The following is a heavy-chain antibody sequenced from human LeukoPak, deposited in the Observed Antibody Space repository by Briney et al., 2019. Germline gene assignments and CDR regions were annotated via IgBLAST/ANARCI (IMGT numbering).Heavy chain of an antibody. J-gene: IGHJ6*03. CDR1: GGSFSSYA. D-gene: IGHD5-12*01. CDR3: ATHSPEWRYSGYYNYYYIDV. CDR2: IIPMIGTT. V-gene: IGHV1-69*06. Sequence: SVKVSCKASGGSFSSYAINWVRQAPGQGLEWMGGIIPMIGTTNYAQEFQGRVTFTADKSTTTAYMELSSLRSEDTAVYYCATHSPEWRYSGYYNYYYIDVWGKGTTVTVSS.